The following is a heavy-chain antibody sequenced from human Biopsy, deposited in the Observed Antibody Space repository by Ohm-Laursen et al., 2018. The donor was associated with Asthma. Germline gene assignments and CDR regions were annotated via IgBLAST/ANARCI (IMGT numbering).Heavy chain of an antibody. CDR3: ARVPTTLRYSDL. CDR1: GGSVSSGSYY. J-gene: IGHJ2*01. Sequence: SETLSLTCTVSGGSVSSGSYYWSWIRQPPGKGLAWVSYISYSGSTDYNPSLKSRLTISMDTSKNQFSLKLSSVTAADTAVYYCARVPTTLRYSDLWGRGTLVTVSS. V-gene: IGHV4-61*01. D-gene: IGHD2-15*01. CDR2: ISYSGST.